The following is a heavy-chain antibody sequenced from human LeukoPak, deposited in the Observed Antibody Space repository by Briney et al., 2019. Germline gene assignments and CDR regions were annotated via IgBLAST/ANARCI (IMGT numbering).Heavy chain of an antibody. Sequence: GGSLRLSCAASGFTFSSYGMNWVRQAPGKGLEWVSYISSSGSTIYYADSVKGRFTISRDNAKNSLYLQMNSLRAEDTAVYYCARDTTAGDLDYWGQGTLVTVSS. CDR2: ISSSGSTI. CDR1: GFTFSSYG. CDR3: ARDTTAGDLDY. J-gene: IGHJ4*02. V-gene: IGHV3-48*03. D-gene: IGHD6-13*01.